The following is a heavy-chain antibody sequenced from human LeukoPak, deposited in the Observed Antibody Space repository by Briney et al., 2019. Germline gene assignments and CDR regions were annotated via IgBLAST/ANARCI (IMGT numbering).Heavy chain of an antibody. CDR2: ISSGGDIM. CDR1: GLRFSDYY. D-gene: IGHD3-3*02. J-gene: IGHJ3*02. CDR3: ARVSI. V-gene: IGHV3-11*04. Sequence: GGSLRLSCAASGLRFSDYYVSWIRQAPGKGLQWVSYISSGGDIMHYADSVKGRFTSSRDNAKNSGYLEMNSLRAEDTAVYYCARVSIWGQGTMVTVSS.